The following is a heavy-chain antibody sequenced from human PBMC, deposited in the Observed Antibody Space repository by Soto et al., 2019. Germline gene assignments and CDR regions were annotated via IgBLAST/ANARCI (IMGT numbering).Heavy chain of an antibody. J-gene: IGHJ4*02. CDR3: ARDPAVAGTVELDRY. V-gene: IGHV1-8*01. Sequence: ASVKVSCKASGYTFTSYDINWVRQATGQGLEWMGWMNPNSGNTGYAQKFQGRVTMTRNTSISTAYMELSSLKSEDTAVYYCARDPAVAGTVELDRYWGQGTLVTVSS. CDR2: MNPNSGNT. CDR1: GYTFTSYD. D-gene: IGHD6-19*01.